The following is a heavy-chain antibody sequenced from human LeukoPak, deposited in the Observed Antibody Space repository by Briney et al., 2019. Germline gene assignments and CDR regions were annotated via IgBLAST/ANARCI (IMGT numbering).Heavy chain of an antibody. CDR3: ARDRGRYSGSYPPLAYFDY. Sequence: SETLSLTCTVSSGSISSIRSSTFYWGWVRQPPGKGLEWIGSGYYSGSTYYNPSLKSRVTISVDTSKNQFSLELSSVTAADTAVYYCARDRGRYSGSYPPLAYFDYWGQGTLVTVSS. CDR2: GYYSGST. J-gene: IGHJ4*02. CDR1: SGSISSIRSSTFY. V-gene: IGHV4-39*02. D-gene: IGHD1-26*01.